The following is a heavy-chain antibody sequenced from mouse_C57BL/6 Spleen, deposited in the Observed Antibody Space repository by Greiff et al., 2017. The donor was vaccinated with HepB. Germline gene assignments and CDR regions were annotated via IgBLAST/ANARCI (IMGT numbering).Heavy chain of an antibody. CDR1: GYTFTDYY. V-gene: IGHV1-19*01. Sequence: VQLQQSGPVLVKPGASVKMSCKASGYTFTDYYMNWVKQSHGKSLEWIGVINPYNGGTSYNQKFKGKATLTVDKSSSTAYMELNSLTSEDSAVYYCARQPGSSYAMDYWGQGTSVTVSS. CDR2: INPYNGGT. J-gene: IGHJ4*01. D-gene: IGHD1-1*01. CDR3: ARQPGSSYAMDY.